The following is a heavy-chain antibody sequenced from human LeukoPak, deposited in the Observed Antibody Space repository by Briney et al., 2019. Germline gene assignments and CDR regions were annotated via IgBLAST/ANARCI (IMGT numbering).Heavy chain of an antibody. CDR3: AKDRRLASFDY. J-gene: IGHJ4*02. V-gene: IGHV3-30*02. CDR2: IRYDGSIK. CDR1: GFIFSNYG. Sequence: GGSLRLSCAASGFIFSNYGMHWVRQAPGKGLEWVSFIRYDGSIKHYADSVKGRFTISRDNSKNTLYLQMNSLRAEDTAVYYCAKDRRLASFDYGGQGTLVTVSS. D-gene: IGHD6-25*01.